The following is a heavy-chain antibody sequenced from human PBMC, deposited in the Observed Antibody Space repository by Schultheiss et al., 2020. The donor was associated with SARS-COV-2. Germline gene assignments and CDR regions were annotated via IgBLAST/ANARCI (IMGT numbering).Heavy chain of an antibody. V-gene: IGHV3-30-3*01. CDR2: ISYDGSNK. J-gene: IGHJ6*02. CDR3: AKDSRAVSHYYYGMDV. CDR1: GFTFSSYA. Sequence: GGSLRLSCAASGFTFSSYAMHWVRQAPGKGLEWVAVISYDGSNKYYADSVKGRFTISRDNSKNTLYLQMNSLRAEDTALYYCAKDSRAVSHYYYGMDVWGQGTTVTVSS.